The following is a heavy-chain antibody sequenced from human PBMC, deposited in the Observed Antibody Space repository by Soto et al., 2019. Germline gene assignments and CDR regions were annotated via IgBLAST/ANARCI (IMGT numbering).Heavy chain of an antibody. Sequence: QITLKESGPTLVKPTQTLTLTCSFSGFSLSSNGVGVGWIRQPPGKALEFLALVYWDDDKRYSPSLKSRLTITQDPSKNQVVLTMTNMDPVDTATYSCAHNFRGSGSYTGDRFDSWGQGILVIVSP. J-gene: IGHJ5*01. CDR2: VYWDDDK. CDR1: GFSLSSNGVG. V-gene: IGHV2-5*02. CDR3: AHNFRGSGSYTGDRFDS. D-gene: IGHD3-10*01.